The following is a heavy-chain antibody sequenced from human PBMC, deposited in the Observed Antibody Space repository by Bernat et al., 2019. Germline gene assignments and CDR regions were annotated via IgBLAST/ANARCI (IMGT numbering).Heavy chain of an antibody. CDR2: IRGSGFST. D-gene: IGHD4-17*01. J-gene: IGHJ5*02. V-gene: IGHV3-23*01. CDR1: AFTFSTYA. Sequence: VHLLESGGGLVQPGGSLRLSCSASAFTFSTYAMNWVLQAPGKGLEWVSTIRGSGFSTYYPASVQRRFTISRDNSKNPLSLQLHRLIADDTAVYYCAKELRSSENWFDPCGQGTLVTVSS. CDR3: AKELRSSENWFDP.